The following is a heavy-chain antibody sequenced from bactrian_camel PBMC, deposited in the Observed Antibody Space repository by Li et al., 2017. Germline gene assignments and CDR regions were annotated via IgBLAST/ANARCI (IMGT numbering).Heavy chain of an antibody. D-gene: IGHD1*01. Sequence: SGGGLVQPGGSLRLSCAASGFTFSNYAMRWVRQAPGKGLEWVSFINAGGGTVYYADSVKDRFSISKVTVKNVLYLQMRALKPEDSAMYYCAAMGRRCIFTPTTLITKMPHTMFGNWGQGTQVTVS. J-gene: IGHJ4*01. CDR1: GFTFSNYA. CDR3: AAMGRRCIFTPTTLITKMPHTMFGN. V-gene: IGHV3S28*01. CDR2: INAGGGTV.